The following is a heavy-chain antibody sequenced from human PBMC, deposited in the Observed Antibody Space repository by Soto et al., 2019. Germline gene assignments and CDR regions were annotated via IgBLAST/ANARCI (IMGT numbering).Heavy chain of an antibody. CDR1: GGSISSSSYY. J-gene: IGHJ5*02. D-gene: IGHD3-10*01. V-gene: IGHV4-39*01. CDR2: IYYSGST. Sequence: SETLSLTCTVSGGSISSSSYYWGWIRQPPGKGLEWIGSIYYSGSTYYNPSLKSRVTISVDTSKNQFSLKLSSVTAADTAVYYCARTGEELLWFDNWFDPWGQGTLVTVSS. CDR3: ARTGEELLWFDNWFDP.